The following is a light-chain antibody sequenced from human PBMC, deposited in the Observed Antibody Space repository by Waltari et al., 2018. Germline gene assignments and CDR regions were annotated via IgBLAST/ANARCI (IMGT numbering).Light chain of an antibody. Sequence: DIQMTQSPSSLSASVGDRVTITCRASQYISSYLNWYQQKPGKAPKLLIYAASSLQSGVPSRFSGSGSGTYFTLTVISLQPEDFATYSCQQSYSTPFTFGPGTKVDI. CDR1: QYISSY. CDR2: AAS. CDR3: QQSYSTPFT. V-gene: IGKV1-39*01. J-gene: IGKJ3*01.